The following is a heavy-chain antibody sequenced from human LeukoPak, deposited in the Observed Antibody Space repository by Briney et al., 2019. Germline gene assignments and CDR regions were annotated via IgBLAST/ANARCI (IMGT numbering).Heavy chain of an antibody. CDR1: GGTFSSYA. CDR2: IIPILGIA. J-gene: IGHJ5*02. Sequence: GASVKVSCKASGGTFSSYAISWVRQAPGQGLEWMGRIIPILGIANYAQKFQGRVTITADKSTSTAYMELSSLRSEDTAVYYCASKAPTGWFDPWGQGTLVTVSS. V-gene: IGHV1-69*04. CDR3: ASKAPTGWFDP.